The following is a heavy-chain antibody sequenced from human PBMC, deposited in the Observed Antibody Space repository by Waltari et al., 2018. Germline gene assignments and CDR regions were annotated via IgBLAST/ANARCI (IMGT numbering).Heavy chain of an antibody. V-gene: IGHV4-34*02. CDR1: GGSFRGYF. CDR2: INHSGYT. Sequence: QVHLQQWGAGLLKPSETLSLTCAVSGGSFRGYFWSWFRQPPGQGLECLGDINHSGYTNYNPSLKSRVTISVDTSKNQFSLKLSSVTAADTAVYYCAREGRAAAGTDYWSQGTLVTVSS. J-gene: IGHJ4*02. D-gene: IGHD6-13*01. CDR3: AREGRAAAGTDY.